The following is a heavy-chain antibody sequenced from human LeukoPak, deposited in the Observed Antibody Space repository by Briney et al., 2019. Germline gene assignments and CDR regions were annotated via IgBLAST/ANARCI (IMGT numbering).Heavy chain of an antibody. Sequence: GGSLRLSCLASGFTFSSYGMHWVRQAPGKGLEWIAFIWFDERNKNYADSVKGRATISRDNSKSTLYLQINSLTAEDTALYYCARDPPDDSRGHYSLDHWDQGTLVIVSS. J-gene: IGHJ4*02. CDR3: ARDPPDDSRGHYSLDH. CDR2: IWFDERNK. V-gene: IGHV3-33*01. CDR1: GFTFSSYG. D-gene: IGHD3-22*01.